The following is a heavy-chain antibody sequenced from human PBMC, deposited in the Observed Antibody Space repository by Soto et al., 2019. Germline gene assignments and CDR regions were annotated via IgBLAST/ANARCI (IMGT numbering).Heavy chain of an antibody. CDR3: ARDTLGSSWQKTNDHFDY. J-gene: IGHJ4*02. CDR1: GGSISRGDYY. Sequence: QVQLQESRPGLVKPSQTLSLTCTVSGGSISRGDYYWSSIRQPPGKGLAWIGYIYYSGRTYYNPSLKSRVTISVDTSRNQCSLKLSSVTAADTAVYYCARDTLGSSWQKTNDHFDYWGQGTLVTVSS. CDR2: IYYSGRT. V-gene: IGHV4-30-4*01. D-gene: IGHD6-13*01.